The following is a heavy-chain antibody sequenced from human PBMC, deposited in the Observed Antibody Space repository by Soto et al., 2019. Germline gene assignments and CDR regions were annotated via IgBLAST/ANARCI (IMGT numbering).Heavy chain of an antibody. V-gene: IGHV4-59*01. CDR2: IHSSGNT. D-gene: IGHD3-22*01. CDR3: AREEYDRRGDYYGMDV. J-gene: IGHJ6*02. CDR1: GGSISSYY. Sequence: QVQLQESGPGLVKPSETLSLTCTVSGGSISSYYWSWIRQPPGKGLAWIGYIHSSGNTNYNPSLNSRVTISVDTSKDQFSLKLSSVTAADSAVYYCAREEYDRRGDYYGMDVWGQGTTVTVSS.